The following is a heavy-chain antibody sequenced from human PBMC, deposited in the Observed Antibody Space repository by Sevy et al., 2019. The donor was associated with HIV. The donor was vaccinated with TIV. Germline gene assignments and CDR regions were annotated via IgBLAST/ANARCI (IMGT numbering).Heavy chain of an antibody. CDR1: GFTFSSYA. D-gene: IGHD2-15*01. J-gene: IGHJ4*02. Sequence: GGSLRLSCAASGFTFSSYAMSWVRQAPGKGLEWVSAISGSGGSTYYADSVKGRFTISRDNSKNTLYLQMNSLRAEDTAVYYCAKDYCSGGSCYSTTFDYWGQRTLVTVSS. CDR3: AKDYCSGGSCYSTTFDY. CDR2: ISGSGGST. V-gene: IGHV3-23*01.